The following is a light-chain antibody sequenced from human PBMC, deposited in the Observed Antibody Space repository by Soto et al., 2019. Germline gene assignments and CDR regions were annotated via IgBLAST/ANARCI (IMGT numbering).Light chain of an antibody. V-gene: IGKV3-20*01. CDR1: QSVSSNY. J-gene: IGKJ1*01. Sequence: EIGLTQSPGTLSLSPGERATLSCRASQSVSSNYLAWYHQKPGQAPRLLIYGASSRATGIPDRFSGSGSGTDFTLTISRLEPEDFAVYYCQQSNNWPWTFGQGTKVEIK. CDR3: QQSNNWPWT. CDR2: GAS.